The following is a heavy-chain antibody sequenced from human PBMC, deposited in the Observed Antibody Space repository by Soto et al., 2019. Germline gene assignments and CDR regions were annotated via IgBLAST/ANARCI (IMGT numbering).Heavy chain of an antibody. CDR1: CGSISSYY. V-gene: IGHV4-59*01. CDR2: IYYSGST. J-gene: IGHJ5*02. CDR3: ARLFKWRFDP. Sequence: SETLSLTCTVSCGSISSYYWSWIRQPPGKGLEWIGYIYYSGSTNYNPSLKSRVTISVDTSKNQFSLKLSSVTAADTAVYYCARLFKWRFDPWGQGTVVTVSS. D-gene: IGHD1-26*01.